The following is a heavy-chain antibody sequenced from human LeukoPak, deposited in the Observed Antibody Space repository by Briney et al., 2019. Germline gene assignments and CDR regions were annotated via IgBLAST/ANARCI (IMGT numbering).Heavy chain of an antibody. CDR1: GFTFSSYW. J-gene: IGHJ6*02. D-gene: IGHD1-20*01. Sequence: QTGGSLRLSCAASGFTFSSYWMSWVRQAPGKGLEWVANIKQDGSEKYYVDSVKGRFTISRDNAKNSLYLQMNSLRAEDTAVYYCARDLLRFIDNWNYYYYGMDVWGQGTTVTVSS. CDR2: IKQDGSEK. CDR3: ARDLLRFIDNWNYYYYGMDV. V-gene: IGHV3-7*03.